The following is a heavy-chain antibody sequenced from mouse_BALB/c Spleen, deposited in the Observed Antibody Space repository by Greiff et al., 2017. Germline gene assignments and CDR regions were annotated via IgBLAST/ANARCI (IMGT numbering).Heavy chain of an antibody. J-gene: IGHJ1*01. CDR2: ISSGGGST. CDR1: GFAFSSYD. CDR3: ARRSVTRYFDV. D-gene: IGHD1-3*01. Sequence: EVMLVESGGGLVKPGGSLKLSCAASGFAFSSYDMSWVRQTPEKRLEWVAYISSGGGSTYYPDTVKGRFTISRDNAKNTLYLQMSSLKSEDTAMYYCARRSVTRYFDVWGAGTTVTVSS. V-gene: IGHV5-12-1*01.